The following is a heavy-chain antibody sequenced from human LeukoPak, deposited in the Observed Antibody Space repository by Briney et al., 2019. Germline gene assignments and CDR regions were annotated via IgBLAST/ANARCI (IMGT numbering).Heavy chain of an antibody. CDR2: IKDDGSEK. CDR3: ARTDGSYYDYAFDI. Sequence: GGSLRLSCAASGFTFSGYWMSWVRQAPGKGLEWVASIKDDGSEKYYMDSVKGRLTISRDNAKNSLYLQMNSLRAEDTALYHCARTDGSYYDYAFDIWGQGTMVTVSS. V-gene: IGHV3-7*03. J-gene: IGHJ3*02. CDR1: GFTFSGYW. D-gene: IGHD1-26*01.